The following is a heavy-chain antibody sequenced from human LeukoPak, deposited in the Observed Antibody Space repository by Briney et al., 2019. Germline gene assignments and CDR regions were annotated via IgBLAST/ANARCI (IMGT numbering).Heavy chain of an antibody. J-gene: IGHJ4*02. Sequence: GGSLRLSCAASGFTFSRYWMHWIRQAPGEGLIWVSRISNDGGDTSYADSVKGRFTISRDNAKNTLYLQMNSLRAEDTAVYYCTVITDYYFVYWGQGNLVTVSS. V-gene: IGHV3-74*01. CDR3: TVITDYYFVY. CDR2: ISNDGGDT. D-gene: IGHD4-17*01. CDR1: GFTFSRYW.